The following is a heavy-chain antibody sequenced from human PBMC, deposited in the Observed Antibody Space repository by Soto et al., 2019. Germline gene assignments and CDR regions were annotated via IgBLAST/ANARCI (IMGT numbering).Heavy chain of an antibody. J-gene: IGHJ4*02. CDR2: INTANGKT. Sequence: ASVKVSCKASGYVFTNFAMHWVRQAPGQRLQWMGWINTANGKTKYSQWFQDRVTITRDTSASTAYMELSSLRYEDMAVYYCARWGIETAGIDYWGQGTLVTVSS. CDR3: ARWGIETAGIDY. V-gene: IGHV1-3*04. CDR1: GYVFTNFA. D-gene: IGHD6-13*01.